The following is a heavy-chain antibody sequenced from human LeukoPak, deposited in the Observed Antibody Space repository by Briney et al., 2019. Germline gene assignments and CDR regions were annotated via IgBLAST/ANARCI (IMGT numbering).Heavy chain of an antibody. V-gene: IGHV3-30*02. CDR3: ARSLSAREYFDH. J-gene: IGHJ1*01. D-gene: IGHD6-6*01. CDR2: IHSNGNNK. Sequence: GGSLRLSCAASGFTLCSHGMHWVRQAPGKGLEWVAFIHSNGNNKYYADAVKGRFTISRDRSKNTLYLQMNSLRPEDTAVYYCARSLSAREYFDHWGQGTLVTVSS. CDR1: GFTLCSHG.